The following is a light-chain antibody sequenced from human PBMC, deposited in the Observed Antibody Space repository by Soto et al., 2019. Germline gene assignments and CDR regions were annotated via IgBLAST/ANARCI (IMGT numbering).Light chain of an antibody. V-gene: IGKV2D-29*02. CDR1: QSLLHITGETF. Sequence: DVVMTQTPLSLSVTPGQPASISCKSSQSLLHITGETFLFWYLQKPGQSPQLLIYEVSTRVSGVPDRFSGSGSGTDFTLEISRVETDDVGIYYCMQSTQLPPTFGQGTLLEI. CDR3: MQSTQLPPT. J-gene: IGKJ5*01. CDR2: EVS.